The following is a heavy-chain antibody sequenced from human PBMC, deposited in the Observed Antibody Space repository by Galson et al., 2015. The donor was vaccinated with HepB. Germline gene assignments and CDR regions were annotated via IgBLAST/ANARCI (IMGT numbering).Heavy chain of an antibody. J-gene: IGHJ4*02. CDR3: ARDVSGSLDY. D-gene: IGHD1-26*01. CDR1: TFIFSTYS. V-gene: IGHV3-48*04. CDR2: ISSSSTTI. Sequence: SLRLSCAASTFIFSTYSMNWVRQAPGKGLEWVSYISSSSTTIHYADSVKGRSTISRDNAKNPLYLQMNSLRAEDTAVYYCARDVSGSLDYWGQGTLVSVSS.